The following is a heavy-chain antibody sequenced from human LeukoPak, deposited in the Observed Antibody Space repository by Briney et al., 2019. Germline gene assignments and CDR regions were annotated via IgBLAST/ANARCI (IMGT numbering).Heavy chain of an antibody. CDR2: ISSASSYI. Sequence: PGGSLRLSCAASGFTFSSYSMTWVRQAPGKGLEWVSSISSASSYIYYADSVKGRFTVSRDNAKNSLDLQMDSLRVEDTALYYCARDDSPTTVTTSHFDYWGQGTLVTVSS. V-gene: IGHV3-21*01. CDR3: ARDDSPTTVTTSHFDY. CDR1: GFTFSSYS. D-gene: IGHD4-17*01. J-gene: IGHJ4*02.